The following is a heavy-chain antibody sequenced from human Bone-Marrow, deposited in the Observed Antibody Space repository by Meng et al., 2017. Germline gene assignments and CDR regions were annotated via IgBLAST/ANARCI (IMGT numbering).Heavy chain of an antibody. CDR2: TYYRTNYNN. Sequence: PRHSPGPGLVKPPAALSLPCPTSWDSVTSNSAVWSRIRQAPSRGLVWLGTTYYRTNYNNDCAVSVKSPITINPDTSKNQFSLQLTAVTPEDTAVYYCARVGAQLFDYWGQGTLVTVSS. D-gene: IGHD1-26*01. J-gene: IGHJ4*02. V-gene: IGHV6-1*01. CDR3: ARVGAQLFDY. CDR1: WDSVTSNSAV.